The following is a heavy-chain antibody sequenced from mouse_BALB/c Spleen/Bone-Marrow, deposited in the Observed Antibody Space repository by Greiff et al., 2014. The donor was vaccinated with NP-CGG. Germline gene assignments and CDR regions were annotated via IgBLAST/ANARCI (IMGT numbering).Heavy chain of an antibody. CDR1: GYTFTDYV. D-gene: IGHD2-1*01. Sequence: QVQLKESGPELVKPGASVKMSCKASGYTFTDYVITWVKQRTGQGLEWIGEIYPGSGSTYYNEKFKGKATLTADKSSNTAYMQLGSLTSEDSAVYFCARWEGNYRYAMDYWGQGTSVTVSS. J-gene: IGHJ4*01. CDR2: IYPGSGST. V-gene: IGHV1-77*01. CDR3: ARWEGNYRYAMDY.